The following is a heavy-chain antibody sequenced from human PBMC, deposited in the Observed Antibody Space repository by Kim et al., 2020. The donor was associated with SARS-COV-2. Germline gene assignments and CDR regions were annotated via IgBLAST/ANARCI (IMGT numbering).Heavy chain of an antibody. CDR2: ISYDGSNK. J-gene: IGHJ5*02. V-gene: IGHV3-30*18. D-gene: IGHD4-17*01. CDR1: GFTFSSYG. CDR3: ANGVTTPWFDP. Sequence: GGSLRLSCAASGFTFSSYGMHWVRQAPGKGLEWVAVISYDGSNKYYADSVKGRFTISRDNSKNTLYLQMNSLRAEDTAVYYCANGVTTPWFDPWGQGTLVTVSS.